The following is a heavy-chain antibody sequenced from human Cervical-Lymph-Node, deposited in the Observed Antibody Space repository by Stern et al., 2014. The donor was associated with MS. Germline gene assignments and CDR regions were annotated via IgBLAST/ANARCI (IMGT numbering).Heavy chain of an antibody. Sequence: VQLVESGAEVKKPGASLKVSCQTSRYTFTAYSFHWVRQAPGQGLQWMGWVNPNTGATTYAKQFRGRVTMTRGSSISTAYMELSRLTSDDTAVYYCAAASTTSSASPFDYWGQGTLLTVSS. CDR1: RYTFTAYS. D-gene: IGHD6-19*01. V-gene: IGHV1-2*02. CDR3: AAASTTSSASPFDY. J-gene: IGHJ4*02. CDR2: VNPNTGAT.